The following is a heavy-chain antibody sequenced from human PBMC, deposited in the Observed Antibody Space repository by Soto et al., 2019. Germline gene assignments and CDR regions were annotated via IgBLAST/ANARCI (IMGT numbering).Heavy chain of an antibody. V-gene: IGHV4-31*03. J-gene: IGHJ4*02. Sequence: QVQLQESGPGLVKPSQTLSLTCTVSGGSIRSGGYYWSWIRQHPGKGLEWIGYFYYCGNTYYNPSRKGRLTISGDTSKNQFSLNLSSVTAAGTAVYYCARAMGAINYFDYWGQGTLVTVSS. CDR1: GGSIRSGGYY. D-gene: IGHD1-26*01. CDR2: FYYCGNT. CDR3: ARAMGAINYFDY.